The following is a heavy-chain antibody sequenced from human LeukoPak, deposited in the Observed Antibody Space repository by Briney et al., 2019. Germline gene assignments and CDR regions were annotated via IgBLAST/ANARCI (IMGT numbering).Heavy chain of an antibody. CDR3: AGLRGKITTIDY. CDR1: EFTFSSYW. V-gene: IGHV3-74*03. Sequence: AGGSLRLSCVASEFTFSSYWMHWVRQAPGEGLVWVSVINSDGSTILYADSVKGRFTISRDNAKNTLYLQMNSLRAEDTAVYYCAGLRGKITTIDYWGQGTLVTVSS. J-gene: IGHJ4*02. CDR2: INSDGSTI. D-gene: IGHD4-11*01.